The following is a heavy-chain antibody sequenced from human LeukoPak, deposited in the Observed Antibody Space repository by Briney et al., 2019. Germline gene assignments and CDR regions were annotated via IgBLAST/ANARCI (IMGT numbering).Heavy chain of an antibody. J-gene: IGHJ6*03. V-gene: IGHV4-61*02. CDR1: GGSISSGSYY. CDR2: IYTSGST. CDR3: AREVQLERRGIDYYYYMDV. Sequence: PSETLSLTCTVSGGSISSGSYYWSWIRQPAGKGLEWIGRIYTSGSTNYNPSLKSRVTMSVDTSKNQFSLKLSSVTAADTAVYYCAREVQLERRGIDYYYYMDVWGKGTTVTISS. D-gene: IGHD1-1*01.